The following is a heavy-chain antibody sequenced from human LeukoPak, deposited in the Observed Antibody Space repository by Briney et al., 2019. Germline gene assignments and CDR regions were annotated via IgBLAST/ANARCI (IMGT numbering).Heavy chain of an antibody. Sequence: GGSLRLSCAASGFTFSSDWMSWVRQAPGKGLEWVANIKQEGSEKYYVDSAKDRFTISRDNAKNSLYLQMNSLSAEDTAVYYCARAGYCSGGSCYSCYYYMDVWGKGTTVTVSS. J-gene: IGHJ6*03. CDR1: GFTFSSDW. CDR3: ARAGYCSGGSCYSCYYYMDV. D-gene: IGHD2-15*01. V-gene: IGHV3-7*01. CDR2: IKQEGSEK.